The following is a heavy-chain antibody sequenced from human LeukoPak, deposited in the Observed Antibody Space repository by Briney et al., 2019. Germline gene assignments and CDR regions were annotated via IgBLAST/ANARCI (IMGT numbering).Heavy chain of an antibody. CDR3: ARLGSGYSLDY. CDR2: ISSSGNTI. Sequence: PGGSLKLSCAASRFTFSDYYISWIRQAPGKGLEWISYISSSGNTIYYADSVKGRFTISRDNAKISLYLQMNSMRAEDTAVYYCARLGSGYSLDYWGQGTLVTVSS. V-gene: IGHV3-11*01. CDR1: RFTFSDYY. J-gene: IGHJ4*02. D-gene: IGHD3-22*01.